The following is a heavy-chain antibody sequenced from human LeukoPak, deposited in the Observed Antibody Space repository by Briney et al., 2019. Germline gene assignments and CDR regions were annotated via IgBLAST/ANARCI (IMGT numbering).Heavy chain of an antibody. Sequence: SETLSLTCSVSAGSINSYYWNWIRRPPGKGLEWIGYIYYNGNTNYSPSLKSRVTMSVDTCKNLFSLKVSSVTAADTAVYYCARGRSNYYGMDVWGQGTTVTVSS. D-gene: IGHD1-26*01. J-gene: IGHJ6*02. CDR3: ARGRSNYYGMDV. V-gene: IGHV4-59*01. CDR2: IYYNGNT. CDR1: AGSINSYY.